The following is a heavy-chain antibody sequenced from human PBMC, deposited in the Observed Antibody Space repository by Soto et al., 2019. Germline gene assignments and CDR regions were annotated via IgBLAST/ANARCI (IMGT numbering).Heavy chain of an antibody. V-gene: IGHV3-64D*06. CDR1: GFTFSHHS. Sequence: GGSLRLSCLGSGFTFSHHSLFWVRQPPGKGLQCVSSISGSGGNIYYAESVKGRFIISRDNSQNTLFLQMTSLTSEDSAVYYGMKLSGYCTGGSCFSYFELWG. CDR2: ISGSGGNI. J-gene: IGHJ2*01. D-gene: IGHD2-15*01. CDR3: MKLSGYCTGGSCFSYFEL.